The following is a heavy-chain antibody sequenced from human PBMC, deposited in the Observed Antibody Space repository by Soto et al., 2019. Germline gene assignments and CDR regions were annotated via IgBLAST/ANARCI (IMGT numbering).Heavy chain of an antibody. CDR3: ARDHYAAVAGTGVLDY. CDR2: IIPIFGTA. CDR1: GGTFSSYA. D-gene: IGHD6-19*01. J-gene: IGHJ4*02. Sequence: QVQLVQSGAEVKKPGSSVKVSCKAYGGTFSSYAISWVRQAPGQGLEWMGGIIPIFGTANYAQKFQGRVTITADESTSTAYMELSSLRSEDTAVYYCARDHYAAVAGTGVLDYWGQGTLVTVSS. V-gene: IGHV1-69*01.